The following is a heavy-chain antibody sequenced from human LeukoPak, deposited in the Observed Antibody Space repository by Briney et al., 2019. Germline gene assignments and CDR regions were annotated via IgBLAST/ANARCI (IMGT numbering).Heavy chain of an antibody. CDR3: ARGVVIWFGTATDY. Sequence: SETLSLTCTVSGGSISSGDYYWSWIRQPPGKGLEWIGYIYYSGSTYYNPSLKSRVTISVDTSKNQFSLKLSSVTAADTAVYYCARGVVIWFGTATDYWGQGTLVTVSS. CDR2: IYYSGST. CDR1: GGSISSGDYY. D-gene: IGHD3-10*01. J-gene: IGHJ4*02. V-gene: IGHV4-30-4*08.